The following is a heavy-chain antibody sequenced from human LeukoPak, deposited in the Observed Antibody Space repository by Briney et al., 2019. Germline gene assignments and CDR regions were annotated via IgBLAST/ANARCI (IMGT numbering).Heavy chain of an antibody. CDR2: IYYIGST. J-gene: IGHJ4*02. D-gene: IGHD4-17*01. V-gene: IGHV4-30-4*01. Sequence: PSETLSLTCTVSGGSISSDDYYWSWIRQPPGKGLEWIGYIYYIGSTYYNPSLKSRVTISVDTSKNQFSLKLSSVTAADTAVYYCARALAVTTFYFDYWGQGTLVTVSS. CDR1: GGSISSDDYY. CDR3: ARALAVTTFYFDY.